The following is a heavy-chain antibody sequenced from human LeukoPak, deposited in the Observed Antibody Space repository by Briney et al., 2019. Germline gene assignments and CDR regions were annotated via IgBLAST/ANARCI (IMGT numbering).Heavy chain of an antibody. J-gene: IGHJ6*02. Sequence: GASVKVSCKASGYTFTSDGISWVRQAPGQGLEWMGWISAYNGNTNYTQKLQGRVTMTTDTSTSTAYMELRSLRSDDTAVYYCARDHYAVTDNYYYGMDVWGQGTTVTVSS. V-gene: IGHV1-18*01. CDR2: ISAYNGNT. CDR1: GYTFTSDG. D-gene: IGHD1-14*01. CDR3: ARDHYAVTDNYYYGMDV.